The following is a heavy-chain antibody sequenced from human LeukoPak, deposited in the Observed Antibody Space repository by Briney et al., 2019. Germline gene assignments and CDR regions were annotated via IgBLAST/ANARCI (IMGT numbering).Heavy chain of an antibody. CDR3: ARGGLAVTTPFGY. J-gene: IGHJ4*02. CDR1: GGSFSGYY. Sequence: SETLSLTCAVYGGSFSGYYWSWIRQPPGKGMEWIGEINDSGSTNYNPSLKSRVTISVDTSKNQFSLKLSSVTAADTAVYYCARGGLAVTTPFGYWGQGTLVTVSS. D-gene: IGHD4-17*01. V-gene: IGHV4-34*01. CDR2: INDSGST.